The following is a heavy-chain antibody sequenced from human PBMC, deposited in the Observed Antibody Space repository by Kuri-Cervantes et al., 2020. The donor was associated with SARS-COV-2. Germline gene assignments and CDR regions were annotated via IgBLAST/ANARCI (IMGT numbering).Heavy chain of an antibody. D-gene: IGHD4-17*01. Sequence: GGSLRLSCTVSGYSISSGYYWGWIRQAPGKGLEWVSYISSSGSTIYYADSVKGRFTISRDNAKNSLYLQMNSLRAEDTAVYYCATAWGVYGDYVQPLNYYYGMDVWGQGTTVTVSS. CDR2: ISSSGSTI. CDR3: ATAWGVYGDYVQPLNYYYGMDV. J-gene: IGHJ6*02. CDR1: GYSISSGYY. V-gene: IGHV3-11*01.